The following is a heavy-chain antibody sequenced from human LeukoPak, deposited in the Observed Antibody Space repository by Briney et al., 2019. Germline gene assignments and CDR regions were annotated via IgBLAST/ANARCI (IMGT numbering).Heavy chain of an antibody. V-gene: IGHV3-7*03. Sequence: PGGSLRLSCAASGFTFSSYWMSWVRQAPGKGLEWVANIKQDGSEKYYVDSVKGRYTISRDNAKNSLYLQMNSLRAEDTAVCYCARILATVPFDYWGQGTPVTVSS. D-gene: IGHD5-12*01. CDR2: IKQDGSEK. CDR1: GFTFSSYW. J-gene: IGHJ4*02. CDR3: ARILATVPFDY.